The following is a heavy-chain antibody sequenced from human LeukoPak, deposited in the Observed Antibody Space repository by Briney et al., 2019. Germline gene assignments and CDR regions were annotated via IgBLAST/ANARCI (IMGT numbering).Heavy chain of an antibody. V-gene: IGHV1-24*01. CDR2: FDPEDGET. J-gene: IGHJ4*02. D-gene: IGHD3-22*01. CDR1: GASLSETS. Sequence: ASVKVSCRVSGASLSETSIHWVRQAPGQWLEWMGGFDPEDGETIYAQKFQGRVTMTEDTSTDTAYMELGSLRSEDTAVYYCATRLRYYYDRDYWGQGTLVTVSS. CDR3: ATRLRYYYDRDY.